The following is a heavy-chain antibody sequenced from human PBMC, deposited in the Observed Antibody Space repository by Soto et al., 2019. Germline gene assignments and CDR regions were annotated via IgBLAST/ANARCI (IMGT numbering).Heavy chain of an antibody. CDR2: ISSGSEYI. V-gene: IGHV3-21*01. Sequence: EMQLVESGGGLVKPGGSLRLSCAASGFTFSTYGMNWVRQAPGKGLECVSSISSGSEYIYYADSLKGRLTISRDNARHSRYLQLNSLRAEDTAVYYCATDVAAGSVMEVWGQGTTVTVSS. CDR1: GFTFSTYG. CDR3: ATDVAAGSVMEV. D-gene: IGHD6-13*01. J-gene: IGHJ6*02.